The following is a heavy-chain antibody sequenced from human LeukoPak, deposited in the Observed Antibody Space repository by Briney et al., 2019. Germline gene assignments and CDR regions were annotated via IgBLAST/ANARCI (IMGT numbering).Heavy chain of an antibody. CDR2: IYYSGNT. Sequence: PSETLSLTCTVSGVSISSSNSYWGWIRQPPGKGLEWIGSIYYSGNTYYNASLKSQVSISIDTSKNQFSLKLSSVTAADTAVYYCARLWSGSYAAGVGNSMYYFDYWGQGTLVTVSS. D-gene: IGHD1-26*01. CDR1: GVSISSSNSY. V-gene: IGHV4-39*01. J-gene: IGHJ4*02. CDR3: ARLWSGSYAAGVGNSMYYFDY.